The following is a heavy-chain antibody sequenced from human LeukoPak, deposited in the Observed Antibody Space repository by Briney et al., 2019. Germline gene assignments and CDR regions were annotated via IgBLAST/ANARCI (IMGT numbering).Heavy chain of an antibody. CDR3: AKDSDYYGSGSYYPDY. CDR1: GFTFSSYG. V-gene: IGHV3-30*18. CDR2: ISYDGSNK. Sequence: QPGGSLRLSCAASGFTFSSYGMHWVRQAPGKGLEWVAVISYDGSNKYYADSVKGRFTISRDNSKNTLYLQMNSLRAEDTAVYYCAKDSDYYGSGSYYPDYWGQGTLVTVSS. J-gene: IGHJ4*02. D-gene: IGHD3-10*01.